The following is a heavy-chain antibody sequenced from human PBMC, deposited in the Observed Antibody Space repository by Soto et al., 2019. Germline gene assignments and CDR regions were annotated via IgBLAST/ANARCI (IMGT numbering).Heavy chain of an antibody. V-gene: IGHV3-30*18. CDR3: AKSPDFLCSSANCYRYYFDD. CDR1: GFTFSSYG. Sequence: PGGSLRLSCAASGFTFSSYGMHWVRQAPGKGLEWVTLISYDGSNKYYADSVKGRFTISRDNSKNTLYLQMNILRPEDTAVYYCAKSPDFLCSSANCYRYYFDDWSQGTLVTFSS. D-gene: IGHD2-2*02. CDR2: ISYDGSNK. J-gene: IGHJ4*02.